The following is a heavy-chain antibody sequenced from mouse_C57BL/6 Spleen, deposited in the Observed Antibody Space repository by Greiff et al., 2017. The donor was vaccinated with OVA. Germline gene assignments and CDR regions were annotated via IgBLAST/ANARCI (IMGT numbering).Heavy chain of an antibody. V-gene: IGHV1-80*01. CDR1: GYAFSSYW. Sequence: VQLQQSGAELVKPGASVKISCKASGYAFSSYWMNWVKQRPGKGLEWIGQIYPGDGDTNYNGKFKGKATLTADKSSSTAYMQLSSLTSEDSAVYFCARGYYGSSRYFDYWGQGTTLTVSS. CDR3: ARGYYGSSRYFDY. CDR2: IYPGDGDT. D-gene: IGHD1-1*01. J-gene: IGHJ2*01.